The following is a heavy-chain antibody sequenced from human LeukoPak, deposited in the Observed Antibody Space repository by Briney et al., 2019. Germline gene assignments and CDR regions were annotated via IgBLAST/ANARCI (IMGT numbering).Heavy chain of an antibody. V-gene: IGHV1-46*01. CDR3: ARGGQYYDFWSGSINYYFDY. Sequence: ASVKVSCKASGYTFTSYYMHWVRQAPGQGLEWMGIINPSGGSTSYAQKFQGRVTMTRDTSTSTVYMELSSLGSEDTAVYYCARGGQYYDFWSGSINYYFDYWGQGTLVTVSS. D-gene: IGHD3-3*01. CDR2: INPSGGST. J-gene: IGHJ4*02. CDR1: GYTFTSYY.